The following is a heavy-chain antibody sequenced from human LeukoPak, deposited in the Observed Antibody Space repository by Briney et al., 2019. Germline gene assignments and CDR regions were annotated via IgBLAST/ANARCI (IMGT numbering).Heavy chain of an antibody. D-gene: IGHD3-10*01. J-gene: IGHJ6*03. CDR3: ARTTMVRGTYYMDV. CDR1: GGSLSSYY. Sequence: SETLSLTCTVSGGSLSSYYWSWIRQPPGTGLEWIGCIYYSGYTNYKSSLKSRVTISVDTSKNQFSLKLSSVTAADTAVYYCARTTMVRGTYYMDVWGKGTTVTVSS. CDR2: IYYSGYT. V-gene: IGHV4-59*01.